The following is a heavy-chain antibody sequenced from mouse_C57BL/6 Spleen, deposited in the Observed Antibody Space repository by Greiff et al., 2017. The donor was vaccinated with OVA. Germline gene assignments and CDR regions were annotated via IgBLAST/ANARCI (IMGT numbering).Heavy chain of an antibody. CDR2: IHPNSGST. CDR1: GYTFTSYW. V-gene: IGHV1-64*01. CDR3: ARRGTTVVLDY. Sequence: QVQLQQPGAELVKPGASVKLSCKASGYTFTSYWMHWVKQRPGQGLEWIGMIHPNSGSTNYNEKFKSKATLTVDKSSSTAYMQLSSLTSEDSAVYYCARRGTTVVLDYWGQGTTLTVSS. D-gene: IGHD1-1*01. J-gene: IGHJ2*01.